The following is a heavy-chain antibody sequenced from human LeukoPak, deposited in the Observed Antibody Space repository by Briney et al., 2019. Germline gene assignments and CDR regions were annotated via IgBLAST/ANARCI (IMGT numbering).Heavy chain of an antibody. J-gene: IGHJ1*01. CDR2: FDPEDGET. CDR1: GYTLTELP. V-gene: IGHV1-24*01. CDR3: TMYSYSTDYYFQD. D-gene: IGHD1-26*01. Sequence: ASVKVSCKVSGYTLTELPMHWVRQAPGKGLEWMGGFDPEDGETIYAQRFQGRVTMTEDTFTATAYMELSSLRSEDTAVYYCTMYSYSTDYYFQDWGQGTLVTVSS.